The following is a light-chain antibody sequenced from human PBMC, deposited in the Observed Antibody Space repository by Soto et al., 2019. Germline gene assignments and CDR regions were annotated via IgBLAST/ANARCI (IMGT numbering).Light chain of an antibody. CDR3: QQSFRTPPT. V-gene: IGKV1-39*01. J-gene: IGKJ1*01. CDR1: QDISNF. CDR2: AAS. Sequence: DIPMTQSPSSLSASVGDRVTITCRASQDISNFLRWYQQKPGKAPNLLIYAASSLQSGVPSRFSGSGSGTDFTLTISSLQPDDFATYYCQQSFRTPPTFGQGTKVEIK.